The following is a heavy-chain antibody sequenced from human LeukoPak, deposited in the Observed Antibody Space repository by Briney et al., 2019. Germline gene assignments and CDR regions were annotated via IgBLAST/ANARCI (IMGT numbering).Heavy chain of an antibody. CDR2: ISYDGNSK. CDR3: TSGLYGINSVVRDF. V-gene: IGHV3-30*03. J-gene: IGHJ4*02. CDR1: GFTFKNYG. Sequence: GGSLRLSCAASGFTFKNYGMHWVRQAPGKGLEWVAFISYDGNSKYYPDSVKGRFTVSRDKSKNTLYLQMNNLRDEDTAVYYCTSGLYGINSVVRDFWGQGTLVTVSS. D-gene: IGHD4-23*01.